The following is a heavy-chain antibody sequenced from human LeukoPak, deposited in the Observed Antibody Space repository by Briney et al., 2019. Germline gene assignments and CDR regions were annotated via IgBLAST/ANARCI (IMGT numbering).Heavy chain of an antibody. CDR3: ARADIVVVVAATRPDY. J-gene: IGHJ4*02. V-gene: IGHV3-23*01. D-gene: IGHD2-15*01. Sequence: GGSLRLSCAASGFTFSSYAMSWVRQAPGKGLEWVSAISGSGGSTYYADSVKGRFTISRDNSKNTLYLQMNSLRAEDTAVYYCARADIVVVVAATRPDYWGQGTLVTVSS. CDR1: GFTFSSYA. CDR2: ISGSGGST.